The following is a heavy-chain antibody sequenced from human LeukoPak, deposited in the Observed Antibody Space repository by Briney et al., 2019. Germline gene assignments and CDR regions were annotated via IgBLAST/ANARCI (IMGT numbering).Heavy chain of an antibody. J-gene: IGHJ4*02. CDR1: GFTFSSHG. CDR3: AKDGRVAAAAYYFDY. D-gene: IGHD6-13*01. Sequence: PGGSLRLSCAVSGFTFSSHGMHWFRQAPGKGLEWVALIANDGRDKKYADSVESRFTISRDNSHNTLHLQMNSLRADDTAVYYCAKDGRVAAAAYYFDYWGQGTLATVSS. V-gene: IGHV3-30*18. CDR2: IANDGRDK.